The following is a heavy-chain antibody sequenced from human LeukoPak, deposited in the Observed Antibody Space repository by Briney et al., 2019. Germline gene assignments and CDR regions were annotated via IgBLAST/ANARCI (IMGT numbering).Heavy chain of an antibody. D-gene: IGHD1-7*01. CDR1: GFIVSSNY. J-gene: IGHJ4*02. CDR3: ARVGVLELRGFDY. CDR2: IYSGGST. V-gene: IGHV3-53*01. Sequence: EGSLRLSCAASGFIVSSNYMSWVRQAPGKGLEWVSVIYSGGSTYYADSVKGRFTISRDNSKNTLYLQMNSLRAEDTAVYYCARVGVLELRGFDYWGQGTLVTVSS.